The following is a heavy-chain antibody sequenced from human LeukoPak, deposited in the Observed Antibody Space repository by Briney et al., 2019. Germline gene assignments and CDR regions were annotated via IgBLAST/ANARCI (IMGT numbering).Heavy chain of an antibody. V-gene: IGHV1-24*01. CDR1: GYTLTELS. CDR2: FDPEDGET. Sequence: ASVKVSCKVSGYTLTELSMHWVRQAPGKGLEWMGGFDPEDGETIYAQKFQGRVTMTEDTSTDTAYMELSSLRSEDTAVYYCATAFLVDFWSGVDYWGQGTLVTVSS. J-gene: IGHJ4*02. D-gene: IGHD3-3*01. CDR3: ATAFLVDFWSGVDY.